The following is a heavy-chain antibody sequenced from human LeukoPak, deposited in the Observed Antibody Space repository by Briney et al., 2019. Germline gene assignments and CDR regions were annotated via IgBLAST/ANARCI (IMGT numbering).Heavy chain of an antibody. CDR1: GYSFTTYW. D-gene: IGHD2-2*01. Sequence: GESLKISCKGSGYSFTTYWIGWVRHMPGKGLGWMGVIYPGDSDTRYSPSFQGQVTISVDKSISTAYLQWSSLKASDTAMYYCARSYCSSTSCSQFDYWGQGTLVTVSS. CDR2: IYPGDSDT. J-gene: IGHJ4*02. CDR3: ARSYCSSTSCSQFDY. V-gene: IGHV5-51*01.